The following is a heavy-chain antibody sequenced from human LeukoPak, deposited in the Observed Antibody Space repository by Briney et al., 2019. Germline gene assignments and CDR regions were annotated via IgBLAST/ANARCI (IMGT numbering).Heavy chain of an antibody. Sequence: PGRSLRLSCAASGFTFSTSIVLGLRQAPGKGLEWVAVISYDGNNKYYADSVKGRFTISRDNSKSTLYVQMNSLRAEDTAVYYRAKEVIGAGGRSDYRGRGTLVTVSS. CDR3: AKEVIGAGGRSDY. D-gene: IGHD1-26*01. V-gene: IGHV3-30*18. CDR1: GFTFSTSI. J-gene: IGHJ4*02. CDR2: ISYDGNNK.